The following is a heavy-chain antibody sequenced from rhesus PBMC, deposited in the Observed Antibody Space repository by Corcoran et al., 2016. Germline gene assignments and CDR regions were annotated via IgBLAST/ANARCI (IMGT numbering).Heavy chain of an antibody. CDR2: IDGKRART. CDR3: ARYCTGSGCYGDAFDF. CDR1: VGSISGNYS. V-gene: IGHV4-73*01. J-gene: IGHJ3*01. D-gene: IGHD2-21*01. Sequence: QVKLQQWGEGLVKPSETLSLTCAVYVGSISGNYSWSWIRQAPGRGVAWLGKIDGKRARTNNNPSLKNRVTISKDTSKNQFSLKLSSVTAADTAVYYCARYCTGSGCYGDAFDFWGQGRRVTVSS.